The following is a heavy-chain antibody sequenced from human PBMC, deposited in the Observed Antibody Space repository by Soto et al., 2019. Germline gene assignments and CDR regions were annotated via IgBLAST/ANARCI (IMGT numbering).Heavy chain of an antibody. Sequence: PGESLKISCKGSGYSFTSYWIGWVRQMPGKGLEWMGIIYPGDSDTRYSPSFQGQVTISADKSISTAYLQWSSLKASDTAMYYCARLGPVVAATRAGGMDVWGQGTTVTVSS. J-gene: IGHJ6*02. CDR3: ARLGPVVAATRAGGMDV. V-gene: IGHV5-51*01. CDR1: GYSFTSYW. D-gene: IGHD2-15*01. CDR2: IYPGDSDT.